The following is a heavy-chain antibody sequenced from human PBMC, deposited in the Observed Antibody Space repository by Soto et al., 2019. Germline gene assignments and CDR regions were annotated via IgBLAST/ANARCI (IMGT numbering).Heavy chain of an antibody. CDR3: AKPLQVY. CDR1: GFTFSSYA. CDR2: LSGSGFNA. Sequence: PGGPLRLSCAASGFTFSSYAMTWVRQAPGKGLEYVSTLSGSGFNAYYADSVKGRFTISRDNSKNTLYLQMNSLRVEDTAIYYCAKPLQVYWGQGTQVTVSS. J-gene: IGHJ4*02. V-gene: IGHV3-23*01.